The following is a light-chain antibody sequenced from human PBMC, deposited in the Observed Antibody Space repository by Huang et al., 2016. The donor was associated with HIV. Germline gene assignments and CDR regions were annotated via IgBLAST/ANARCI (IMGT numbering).Light chain of an antibody. V-gene: IGKV3-11*01. Sequence: EIVLTQSPATLSLSPGDRATLSCRASQSVENSLAWYQQKPGQPPRLLMYVASIRATGMPDRFSGSGSGTDVTLTISSLEPDDFAVYYCQQRSKWPPVYTFGQGTKLEIK. CDR2: VAS. CDR1: QSVENS. CDR3: QQRSKWPPVYT. J-gene: IGKJ2*01.